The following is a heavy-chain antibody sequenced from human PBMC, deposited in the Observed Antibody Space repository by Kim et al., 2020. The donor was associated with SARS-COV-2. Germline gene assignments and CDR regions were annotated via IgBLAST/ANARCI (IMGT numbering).Heavy chain of an antibody. Sequence: GGSLRLSCAASGFTFSSYGMHWVRQAPGKGLEWVAVIWYDGSNKYYADSVKGRFTISRDNSKNTLYLQMNSLRAEDTAVYYCAKALTWDTATCMDVWGQGTPVTVSS. J-gene: IGHJ6*02. V-gene: IGHV3-33*06. CDR1: GFTFSSYG. CDR2: IWYDGSNK. D-gene: IGHD5-18*01. CDR3: AKALTWDTATCMDV.